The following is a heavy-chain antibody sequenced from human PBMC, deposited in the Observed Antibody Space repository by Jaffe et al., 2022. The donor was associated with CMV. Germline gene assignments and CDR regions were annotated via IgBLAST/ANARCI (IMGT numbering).Heavy chain of an antibody. Sequence: EVQLVESGGGLVQPGGSLRLSCAASGFTFSSYEMNWVRQAPGKGLEWVSYISSSGSTIYYADSVKGRFTISRDNAKNSLYLQMNSLRAEDTAVYYCARVGVDTAMVWYAFDIWGQGTMVTVSS. CDR2: ISSSGSTI. J-gene: IGHJ3*02. CDR3: ARVGVDTAMVWYAFDI. D-gene: IGHD5-18*01. CDR1: GFTFSSYE. V-gene: IGHV3-48*03.